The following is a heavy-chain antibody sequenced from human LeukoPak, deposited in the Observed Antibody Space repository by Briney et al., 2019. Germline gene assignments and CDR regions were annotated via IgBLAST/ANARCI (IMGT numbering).Heavy chain of an antibody. CDR3: ARGGMHCSSTSCYGMDV. D-gene: IGHD2-2*01. V-gene: IGHV1-18*01. CDR1: GYTFTSYG. CDR2: ISAYNGNT. Sequence: ASVKVSCKASGYTFTSYGISWVRQAPGQGLEWMGWISAYNGNTNYAQKLRGRVTMTTDTSTSTAYMELRSLRSDDTAVYYCARGGMHCSSTSCYGMDVWGQGTTVTVSS. J-gene: IGHJ6*02.